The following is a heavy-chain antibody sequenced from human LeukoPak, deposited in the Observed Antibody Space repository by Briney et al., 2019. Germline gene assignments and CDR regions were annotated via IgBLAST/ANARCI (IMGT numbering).Heavy chain of an antibody. V-gene: IGHV4-34*01. CDR3: ARNLAGHFGGFYFDD. CDR1: GGSFSGYY. Sequence: PSETLSLTCAVYGGSFSGYYWSWIRQPPGKGLEWIGEINHSGSTNYNPSLKSRVTISVDTSKNQFSLKLSSVTAADTAVYYCARNLAGHFGGFYFDDWGQGTLVTVSS. D-gene: IGHD2-21*01. J-gene: IGHJ4*02. CDR2: INHSGST.